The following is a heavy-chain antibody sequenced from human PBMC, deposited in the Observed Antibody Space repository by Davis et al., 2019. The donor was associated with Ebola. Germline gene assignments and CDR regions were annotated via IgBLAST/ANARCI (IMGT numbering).Heavy chain of an antibody. D-gene: IGHD6-6*01. V-gene: IGHV1-2*02. CDR2: INPNSGGT. J-gene: IGHJ3*02. CDR3: VSSQADSSSAFHI. CDR1: GYTFTSYG. Sequence: ASVKVSCKASGYTFTSYGISWVRQAPGQGLEWMGWINPNSGGTNYAQKFRGRVTMTRDTSISTAYMEVSRLRSDDTAVYYCVSSQADSSSAFHIWGQGTMVTVSS.